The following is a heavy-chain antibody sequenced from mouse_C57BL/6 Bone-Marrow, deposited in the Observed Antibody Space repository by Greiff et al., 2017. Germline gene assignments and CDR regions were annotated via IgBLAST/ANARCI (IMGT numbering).Heavy chain of an antibody. V-gene: IGHV5-17*01. D-gene: IGHD1-1*01. Sequence: VQLQQSGGGLVKPGGSLKLSCAASGFTFSDYGMHWVRQAPEKGLEWVAYISSGSSTIYYADTVKGRFTISRDNAKNTLFLQMTSLRSEDTAMYYCARRYYGSSWGFAYWGQVTLVTVSA. J-gene: IGHJ3*01. CDR2: ISSGSSTI. CDR1: GFTFSDYG. CDR3: ARRYYGSSWGFAY.